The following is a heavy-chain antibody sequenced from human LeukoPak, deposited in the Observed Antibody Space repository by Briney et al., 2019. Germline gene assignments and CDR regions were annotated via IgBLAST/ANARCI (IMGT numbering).Heavy chain of an antibody. CDR1: GFSLSSYS. CDR3: AKDPLGYGGHYFDN. Sequence: GGSLRLSCAASGFSLSSYSMNWVRQAPGKGLEWVSTISGRTDGPYYADSVKGRFTTSRDNSKNTMYLQINNVRAEDTAVYYCAKDPLGYGGHYFDNWGQGTRVTVSS. D-gene: IGHD4-23*01. V-gene: IGHV3-23*01. CDR2: ISGRTDGP. J-gene: IGHJ4*02.